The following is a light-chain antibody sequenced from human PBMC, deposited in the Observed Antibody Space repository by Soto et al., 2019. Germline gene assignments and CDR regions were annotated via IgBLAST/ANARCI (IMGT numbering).Light chain of an antibody. J-gene: IGLJ3*02. CDR3: RSFKTILTLAV. CDR1: SSNIGGYYY. V-gene: IGLV2-14*01. Sequence: QSVLTQPASESGSPGQSITISCTGTSSNIGGYYYVHWYQQHPGKAPKLMIYEISNRPSGVSDRFSGSKSGNSASLTISGLQAEDEADYYCRSFKTILTLAVFGGGTKLTVL. CDR2: EIS.